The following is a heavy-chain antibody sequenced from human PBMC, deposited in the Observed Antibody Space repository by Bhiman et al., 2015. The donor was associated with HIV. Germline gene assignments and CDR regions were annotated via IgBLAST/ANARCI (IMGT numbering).Heavy chain of an antibody. V-gene: IGHV3-23*01. Sequence: EVQLLESGGGLVQPGGSLRLSCAASGFTFSSYAMSWVRQAPGKGLEWVSAISGSGGSTYYADSVKGRFTISRDNSKNTLYLQMNSLRAEDTAVYYCALGGSWGVGYFDYWGQGTLVTVSS. J-gene: IGHJ4*02. CDR2: ISGSGGST. CDR1: GFTFSSYA. CDR3: ALGGSWGVGYFDY. D-gene: IGHD1-26*01.